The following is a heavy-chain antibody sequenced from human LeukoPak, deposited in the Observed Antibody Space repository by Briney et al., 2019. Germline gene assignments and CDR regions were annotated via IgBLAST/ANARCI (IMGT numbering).Heavy chain of an antibody. V-gene: IGHV3-11*04. CDR2: ISSSGSTI. CDR3: ARDRGYCSGGSCQNWFDP. Sequence: PGGSLRLSCAASGFTFSDHYMSWIRQAPGKGLEWVSYISSSGSTIYYADSVKGRFTISRDNAKNSLYLQMNSLRAEDTAVYYCARDRGYCSGGSCQNWFDPWGQGTLVTVSS. CDR1: GFTFSDHY. J-gene: IGHJ5*02. D-gene: IGHD2-15*01.